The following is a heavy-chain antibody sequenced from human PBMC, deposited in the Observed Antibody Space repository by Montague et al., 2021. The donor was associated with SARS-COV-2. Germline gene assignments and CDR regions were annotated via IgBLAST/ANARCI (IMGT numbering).Heavy chain of an antibody. V-gene: IGHV3-53*01. CDR1: GVTVSSNY. CDR3: ARGGGRDAFDI. D-gene: IGHD3-16*01. Sequence: SLRLSCAASGVTVSSNYMSWVRQAPGKGLEWVSVIYSGGSTYYADSVKGRFTISRDNSKNTPYLQMNSLRAEETAVYYCARGGGRDAFDIWGQGTMVTVSS. CDR2: IYSGGST. J-gene: IGHJ3*02.